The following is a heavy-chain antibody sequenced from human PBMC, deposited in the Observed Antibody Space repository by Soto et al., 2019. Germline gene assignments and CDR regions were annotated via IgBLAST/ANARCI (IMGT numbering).Heavy chain of an antibody. CDR1: GFIFSNYS. D-gene: IGHD2-2*02. Sequence: GGSLRLSCAASGFIFSNYSMNWVRQAPGKGLEWVSYISRSSGSIYYADSVKGRCTISRDNARNSLYLQMNSLRAEDTAVYYCARVKCSSISCYTVGLHMDVWGKGTTVTVS. J-gene: IGHJ6*03. V-gene: IGHV3-48*01. CDR2: ISRSSGSI. CDR3: ARVKCSSISCYTVGLHMDV.